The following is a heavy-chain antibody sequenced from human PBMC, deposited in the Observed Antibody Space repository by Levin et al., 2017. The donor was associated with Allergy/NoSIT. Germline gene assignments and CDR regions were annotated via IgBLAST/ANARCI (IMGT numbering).Heavy chain of an antibody. V-gene: IGHV4-39*01. CDR2: IYYSEST. CDR3: ARHASAGTIYDAFDI. D-gene: IGHD1-1*01. CDR1: GGSISSRSYY. J-gene: IGHJ3*02. Sequence: SQTLSLTCTVSGGSISSRSYYWGWIRQPPGKGLEWIGSIYYSESTHYSPSLKSRATIYVDTSKNQFSLKLSSVTAADTAVYYCARHASAGTIYDAFDIWGQGTMVTVSS.